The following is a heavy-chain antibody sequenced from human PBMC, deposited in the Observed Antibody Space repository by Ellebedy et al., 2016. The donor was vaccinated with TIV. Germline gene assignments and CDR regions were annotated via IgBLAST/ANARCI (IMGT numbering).Heavy chain of an antibody. CDR3: ARIARRFGELTTYYYGMDV. V-gene: IGHV2-5*01. CDR1: GFSLTTNGVA. CDR2: IYWNDDK. Sequence: SGPTLVKPTQTLTLTCTFSGFSLTTNGVAVDWIRQPPGKALEWLALIYWNDDKAYNPSLKSRLSITKDTSKSQVVLTMTNVDPVDTATYYCARIARRFGELTTYYYGMDVWGQGTTVTVSS. J-gene: IGHJ6*02. D-gene: IGHD3-10*01.